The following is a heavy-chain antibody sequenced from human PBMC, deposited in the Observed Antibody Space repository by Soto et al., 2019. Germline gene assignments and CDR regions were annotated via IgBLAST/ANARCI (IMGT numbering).Heavy chain of an antibody. Sequence: QVQLQESGPGLVKSSGTLSLTCTVSGGSISTSQWWSWLRQPPGKGLEWIGEIYHSGSSNYNASLKSRVTISVDKSKNQFSRKVNSVAAADTAVYYCASKTYEAKGTCDYWGQGTLVTVSS. CDR2: IYHSGSS. V-gene: IGHV4-4*02. CDR3: ASKTYEAKGTCDY. CDR1: GGSISTSQW. D-gene: IGHD2-8*01. J-gene: IGHJ4*02.